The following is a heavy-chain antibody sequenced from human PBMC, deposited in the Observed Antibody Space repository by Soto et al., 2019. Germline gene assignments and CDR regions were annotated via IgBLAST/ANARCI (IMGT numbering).Heavy chain of an antibody. J-gene: IGHJ4*02. Sequence: GGSLRLSCAASGFTFSDYYMSWISQAPGKGLEWVSYISTSTSYTNYADSVKGRFTISRDNAKNSLYLHMNSLRAEDTAVYYCARVGAQWLEFDYWGQGTLVTVSS. CDR2: ISTSTSYT. CDR3: ARVGAQWLEFDY. V-gene: IGHV3-11*06. CDR1: GFTFSDYY. D-gene: IGHD6-19*01.